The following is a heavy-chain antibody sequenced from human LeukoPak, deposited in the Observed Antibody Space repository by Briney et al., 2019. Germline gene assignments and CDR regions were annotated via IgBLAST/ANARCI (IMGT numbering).Heavy chain of an antibody. J-gene: IGHJ4*02. CDR3: IRDSSSSFDY. CDR2: INSDGSNT. D-gene: IGHD6-13*01. V-gene: IGHV3-74*01. Sequence: PGRSLRLSCAASGFTFSSYGMHWVRQAPGKGLVWVSLINSDGSNTGYADSVKGRFTISRDNAKNMVYLQMNSLRAEDTAVYYCIRDSSSSFDYWGQGTLVTVSS. CDR1: GFTFSSYG.